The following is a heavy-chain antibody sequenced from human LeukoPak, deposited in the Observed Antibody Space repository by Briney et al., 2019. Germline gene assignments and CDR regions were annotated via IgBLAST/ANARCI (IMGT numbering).Heavy chain of an antibody. V-gene: IGHV3-74*01. CDR2: INSGGSST. CDR3: ARVIDGWYFDY. J-gene: IGHJ4*02. D-gene: IGHD6-19*01. Sequence: GRSLRLSCAASGFTFSSYWMHWVRQAPGKGLVWVSRINSGGSSTSYADFVKGRFTISRDNAKNTLTLPMDSLRAEDTAVYYCARVIDGWYFDYWGQGTLVTVSS. CDR1: GFTFSSYW.